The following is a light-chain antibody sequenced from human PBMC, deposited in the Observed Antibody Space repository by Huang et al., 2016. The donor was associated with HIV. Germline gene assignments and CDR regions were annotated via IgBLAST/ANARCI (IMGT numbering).Light chain of an antibody. V-gene: IGKV1-39*01. J-gene: IGKJ4*01. CDR3: QQSYSLLT. CDR1: QSISIY. Sequence: DIQMTQSTSSLSASVGDRVTITCRASQSISIYLNWYQQKPGKAPKLLIYAASSLQSGVPSRFSGSGSGTDFTLTISSLQPEDFATYYCQQSYSLLTFGGGTKVEIK. CDR2: AAS.